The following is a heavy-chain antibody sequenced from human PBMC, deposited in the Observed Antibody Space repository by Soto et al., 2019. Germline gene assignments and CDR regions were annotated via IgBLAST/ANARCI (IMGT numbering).Heavy chain of an antibody. V-gene: IGHV1-3*01. CDR3: AREASQINYIVVVAAAIRY. D-gene: IGHD2-2*01. Sequence: ASVKVSCKASGYTFTSYAMHWVRQAPGQRLEWMGWINAGNGNTKYSQKFQGRVTITRDTSASTAYMELSSLRSEDTAVYYCAREASQINYIVVVAAAIRYWGQGTLVTVSS. CDR1: GYTFTSYA. J-gene: IGHJ4*02. CDR2: INAGNGNT.